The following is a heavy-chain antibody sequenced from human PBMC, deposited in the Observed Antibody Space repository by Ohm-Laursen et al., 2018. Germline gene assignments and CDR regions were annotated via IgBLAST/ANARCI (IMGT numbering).Heavy chain of an antibody. CDR1: GGIFSNYA. D-gene: IGHD1-26*01. J-gene: IGHJ4*02. V-gene: IGHV1-69*15. CDR2: IIPIFGVA. CDR3: AGGSYYYFDY. Sequence: SSVKVSCKASGGIFSNYAFSWVRQAPGQGLEWMGRIIPIFGVAHYAQKFQGRVTITADESTSTAYMELSSLRSEDTAVYYCAGGSYYYFDYWGQGTLVTVSS.